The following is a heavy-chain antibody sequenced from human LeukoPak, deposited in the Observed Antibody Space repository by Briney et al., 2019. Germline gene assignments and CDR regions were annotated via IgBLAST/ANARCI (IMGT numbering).Heavy chain of an antibody. Sequence: GGSLRLSCAASGFTFSSYEMSWVRQAPGKGLEWVSYISSSGSTIYYADSVKGRFTISRDNAKNSLYLQMNSLRAEDTAVYYCARDCSSTSCYAGDAFDIWGQGTMVTVSS. CDR3: ARDCSSTSCYAGDAFDI. CDR1: GFTFSSYE. CDR2: ISSSGSTI. D-gene: IGHD2-2*01. J-gene: IGHJ3*02. V-gene: IGHV3-48*03.